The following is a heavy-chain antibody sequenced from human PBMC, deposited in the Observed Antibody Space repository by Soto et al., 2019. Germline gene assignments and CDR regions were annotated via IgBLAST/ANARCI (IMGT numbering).Heavy chain of an antibody. CDR3: AKAGSGWPIRLYYFDY. CDR2: ISGSGGRT. J-gene: IGHJ4*02. CDR1: GFTFSSYA. V-gene: IGHV3-23*01. D-gene: IGHD6-19*01. Sequence: GGSLRLSCAASGFTFSSYAMSWVRQAPGKGLEWVSAISGSGGRTYYADSVKGRFTISRDNSKNTLFLQMNSLRAEDTTVYYCAKAGSGWPIRLYYFDYWGQGTLVTVSS.